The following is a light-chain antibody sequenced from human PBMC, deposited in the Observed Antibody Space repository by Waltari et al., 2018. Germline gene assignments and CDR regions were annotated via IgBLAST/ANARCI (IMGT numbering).Light chain of an antibody. Sequence: QSALTQPPSASGSPGQSVTIPCTGTSSDIGGYNYACWYQQHPGKAPKLMIYEVTKRPSGVPDRFSGSRSGNTASLTVSGLQAEDEADYYCMSYAGSNTWVFGGGTKLTVL. CDR3: MSYAGSNTWV. CDR1: SSDIGGYNY. V-gene: IGLV2-8*01. CDR2: EVT. J-gene: IGLJ3*02.